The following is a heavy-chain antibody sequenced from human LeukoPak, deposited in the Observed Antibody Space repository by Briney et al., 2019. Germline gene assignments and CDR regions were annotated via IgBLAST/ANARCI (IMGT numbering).Heavy chain of an antibody. CDR3: AAGGLDTAIFDY. J-gene: IGHJ4*02. CDR2: IIPIFGTA. Sequence: ASVKVSCKASGGTFSSYAISWVRQAPGQGLEWMGRIIPIFGTANYAQKFQGKVTITTAESTSTAYMELSSLRAEDTAVYYCAAGGLDTAIFDYWGQGTLVTVSS. V-gene: IGHV1-69*05. D-gene: IGHD5-18*01. CDR1: GGTFSSYA.